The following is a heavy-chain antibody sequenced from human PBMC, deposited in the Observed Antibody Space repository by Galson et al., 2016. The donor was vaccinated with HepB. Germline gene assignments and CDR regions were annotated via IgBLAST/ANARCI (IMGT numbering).Heavy chain of an antibody. CDR2: IGGSDGTT. CDR1: GFIFSNYA. D-gene: IGHD3/OR15-3a*01. CDR3: AKRPAITVFGPGQNYFDH. Sequence: CAASGFIFSNYAMGWVRQAPGKGLEWVSAIGGSDGTTYYADSVQGRFTISRDNSKNTLYLQLNSLRAEDTAVYYCAKRPAITVFGPGQNYFDHWGQGTLVTVSS. J-gene: IGHJ4*02. V-gene: IGHV3-23*01.